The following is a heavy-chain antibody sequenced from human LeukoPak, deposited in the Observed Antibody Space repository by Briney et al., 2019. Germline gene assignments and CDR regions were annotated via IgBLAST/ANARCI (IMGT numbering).Heavy chain of an antibody. V-gene: IGHV3-53*05. Sequence: GGSLRLSCAASGFTVSSNYMSWVRQAPGKGLEWVPVIYSGGSTYYADSEKGRFTISRDNSKNTLYLQMNSLRAEDTAVYYCARRRSMVRGLYGMDVWGQGTTVTVSS. CDR2: IYSGGST. D-gene: IGHD3-10*01. CDR1: GFTVSSNY. CDR3: ARRRSMVRGLYGMDV. J-gene: IGHJ6*02.